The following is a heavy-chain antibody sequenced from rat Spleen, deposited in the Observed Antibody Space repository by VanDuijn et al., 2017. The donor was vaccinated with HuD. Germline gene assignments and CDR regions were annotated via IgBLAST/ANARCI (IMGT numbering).Heavy chain of an antibody. Sequence: EVQLVESGGGLVQPGGSLKLSCVASGFTFNNYWMTWIRQAPGKGLEWVASITNAAGKVYYPDSVKGRFTISRDNAKSTLYLQMDSLRSEDTATYYCATRHDYFDYWGPGVMVTVSS. CDR3: ATRHDYFDY. CDR1: GFTFNNYW. V-gene: IGHV5-31*01. J-gene: IGHJ2*01. CDR2: ITNAAGKV.